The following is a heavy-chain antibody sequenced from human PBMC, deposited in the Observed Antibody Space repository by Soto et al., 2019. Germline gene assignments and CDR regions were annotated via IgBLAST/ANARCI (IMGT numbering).Heavy chain of an antibody. J-gene: IGHJ4*02. CDR1: GYTFTSYA. CDR2: ISAYNGNT. V-gene: IGHV1-18*01. Sequence: ASVKVSCKASGYTFTSYAITWVRQAPGQGLEWMGWISAYNGNTNYAQKLQGRVTMTTDTSTSTAYMELRSLRSDDTAVYYCARVIAVPRRLDYWGQGTLVTVSS. CDR3: ARVIAVPRRLDY. D-gene: IGHD6-19*01.